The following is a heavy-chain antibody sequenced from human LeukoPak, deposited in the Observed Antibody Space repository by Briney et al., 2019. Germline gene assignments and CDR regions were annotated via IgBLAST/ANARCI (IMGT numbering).Heavy chain of an antibody. Sequence: PSQTLSLTCTVSGGSISSGSYYRSWIRQPAGKGLEWIGRIYTSGSTNYNPSLKSRVTISVDTSKNQFSLKLSSVTAADTAVYYCARATPRVGATVDWGQGTLVTVSS. J-gene: IGHJ4*02. CDR2: IYTSGST. V-gene: IGHV4-61*02. CDR1: GGSISSGSYY. CDR3: ARATPRVGATVD. D-gene: IGHD1-26*01.